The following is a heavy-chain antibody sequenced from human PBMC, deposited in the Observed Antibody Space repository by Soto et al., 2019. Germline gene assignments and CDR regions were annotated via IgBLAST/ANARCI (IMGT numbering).Heavy chain of an antibody. Sequence: HPGGSLRLSCAASGFTFSDYEMNWVRQAPGKGLEWVSYISSISSTIYYADSVKGRFTISRDNAKDSLYLQMNSLRAEDTAVYYCARDLRTLYYFDYWGQGTLVTVSS. CDR2: ISSISSTI. CDR3: ARDLRTLYYFDY. CDR1: GFTFSDYE. J-gene: IGHJ4*02. V-gene: IGHV3-48*03. D-gene: IGHD4-17*01.